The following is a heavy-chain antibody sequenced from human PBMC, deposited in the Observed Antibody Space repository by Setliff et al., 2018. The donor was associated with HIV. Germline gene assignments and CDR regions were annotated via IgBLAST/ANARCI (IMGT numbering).Heavy chain of an antibody. J-gene: IGHJ6*03. CDR3: ARETFKGSPFDYYYLDV. CDR2: IYYSGST. Sequence: KPSETLSLTCAVSGDSISSGVYYWTWIRHHPGKGLDWIGNIYYSGSTSYNPSLKSRVSMSVDTSKNQFSLKLRSVTAADTAVYYCARETFKGSPFDYYYLDVWGKGTTVTVSS. CDR1: GDSISSGVYY. D-gene: IGHD3-10*01. V-gene: IGHV4-31*11.